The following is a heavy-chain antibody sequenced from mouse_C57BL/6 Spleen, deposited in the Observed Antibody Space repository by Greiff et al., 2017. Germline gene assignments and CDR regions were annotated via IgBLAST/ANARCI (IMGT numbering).Heavy chain of an antibody. Sequence: DVMLVESGGGLVQPGGSLSLSCAASGFTFTDYYMSWVRPPPGKALEWLGFIRNKANGYTTEYSASVKGRFTISRDNSQSILYLQMNALRADDSATYYCARSFSTAHYFYYWGQGTTLTVSS. CDR2: IRNKANGYTT. CDR3: ARSFSTAHYFYY. V-gene: IGHV7-3*01. D-gene: IGHD1-2*01. CDR1: GFTFTDYY. J-gene: IGHJ2*01.